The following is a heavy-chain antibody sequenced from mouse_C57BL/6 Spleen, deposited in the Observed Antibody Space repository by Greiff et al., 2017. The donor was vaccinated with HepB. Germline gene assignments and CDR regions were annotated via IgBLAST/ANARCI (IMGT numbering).Heavy chain of an antibody. D-gene: IGHD4-1*01. V-gene: IGHV1-76*01. Sequence: QVQLQQPGAELVKPGASVKLSCKASGYTFTDYYINWVKQRPGQGLEWIARIYPGSGNTYYNEKFKGKATLTAEKSSSTAYMQLSSLTSEDSAVYFCARSLNWFFDYWGQGTTLTVSS. CDR3: ARSLNWFFDY. CDR2: IYPGSGNT. J-gene: IGHJ2*01. CDR1: GYTFTDYY.